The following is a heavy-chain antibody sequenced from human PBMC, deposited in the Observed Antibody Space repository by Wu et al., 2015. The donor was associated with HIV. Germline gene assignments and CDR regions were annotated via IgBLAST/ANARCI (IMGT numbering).Heavy chain of an antibody. CDR1: GGTFSSYA. J-gene: IGHJ6*01. CDR3: AREAYYYDSSGYYRARNYYYGMDV. D-gene: IGHD3-22*01. CDR2: IIPIFGTA. V-gene: IGHV1-69*05. Sequence: QVQLVQSGAEVKKPGSSVKVSCKASGGTFSSYAISWVRQAPGQGLEWMGGIIPIFGTANYAQKFQGRVTITTDESTSTAYMELSSLRSEDTAVYYCAREAYYYDSSGYYRARNYYYGMDVVGPKGPRSPSPQ.